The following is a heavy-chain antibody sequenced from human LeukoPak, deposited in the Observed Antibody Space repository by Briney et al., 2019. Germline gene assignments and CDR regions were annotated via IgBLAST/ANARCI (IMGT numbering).Heavy chain of an antibody. CDR1: GGSISSYY. CDR3: ARHSASDFWSDSPNGMDV. Sequence: SETLSLTCTVSGGSISSYYWSWIRQPPGKGLEWIGYIYYSGSTNYNPSLKSRVTISVDTSKKQFSMRLSSVTAADTAVYYCARHSASDFWSDSPNGMDVWGQGTTVTVSS. CDR2: IYYSGST. J-gene: IGHJ6*02. V-gene: IGHV4-59*08. D-gene: IGHD3-3*01.